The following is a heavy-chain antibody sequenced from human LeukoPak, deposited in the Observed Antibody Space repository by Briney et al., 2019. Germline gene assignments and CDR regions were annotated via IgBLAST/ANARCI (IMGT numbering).Heavy chain of an antibody. CDR3: ARDDSSGYYHY. D-gene: IGHD3-22*01. J-gene: IGHJ4*02. CDR1: GGSISSGGYS. CDR2: IYHSGST. V-gene: IGHV4-30-2*01. Sequence: SQTLSLTCAVSGGSISSGGYSLSWSRQPPGKGLEWIGYIYHSGSTYYNPSLKSRVTISVDRSKNQFSLKLSSVTAADTAVYYCARDDSSGYYHYWGQGTLVTVSS.